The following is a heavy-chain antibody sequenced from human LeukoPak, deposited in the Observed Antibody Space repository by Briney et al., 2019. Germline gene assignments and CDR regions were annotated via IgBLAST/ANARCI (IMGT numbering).Heavy chain of an antibody. Sequence: GESLKISCKGSGYSINNYWIGWVRQMPGKGLEWMGIIYPADSDIRYSPSFQGQVTFSADKSISTAYLQWSSLKASDTAMYYCARQEYCSGGSCYTWFDPWGQGTLVIVSS. J-gene: IGHJ5*02. CDR1: GYSINNYW. V-gene: IGHV5-51*01. D-gene: IGHD2-15*01. CDR3: ARQEYCSGGSCYTWFDP. CDR2: IYPADSDI.